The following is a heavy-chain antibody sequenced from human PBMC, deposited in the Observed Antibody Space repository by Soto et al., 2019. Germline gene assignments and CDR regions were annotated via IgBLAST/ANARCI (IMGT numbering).Heavy chain of an antibody. CDR2: ISPMFGAA. Sequence: QVQLVQSGAEMKKPGSSVKDSCQSSGGTFNTYAMNWVRQAPGQGPEWMGDISPMFGAANYAPKFRGRVTITADESTGTSYMQLSSLTSEDTALYFCAREVQVHTPAFVYWGQGTLLTVSS. D-gene: IGHD2-2*02. J-gene: IGHJ4*02. V-gene: IGHV1-69*19. CDR3: AREVQVHTPAFVY. CDR1: GGTFNTYA.